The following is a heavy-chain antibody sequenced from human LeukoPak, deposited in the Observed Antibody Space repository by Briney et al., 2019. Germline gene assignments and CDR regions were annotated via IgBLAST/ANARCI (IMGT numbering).Heavy chain of an antibody. D-gene: IGHD3-22*01. V-gene: IGHV1-18*01. J-gene: IGHJ4*02. Sequence: GASVKVSCKASGYTFTSYGISWVRQAPGQGLEWMGLISAYNGNTNYAQKLQGRVTMTTDTSTSTAYMELGSLRSDDTAVYYCARWRGPTYYYDSSGYYYGFDYWGQGTLVTVSS. CDR1: GYTFTSYG. CDR3: ARWRGPTYYYDSSGYYYGFDY. CDR2: ISAYNGNT.